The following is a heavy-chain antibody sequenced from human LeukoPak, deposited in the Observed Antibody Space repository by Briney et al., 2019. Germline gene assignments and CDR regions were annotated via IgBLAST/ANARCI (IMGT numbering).Heavy chain of an antibody. CDR2: ISSSSSYI. CDR1: GFTFSSYS. V-gene: IGHV3-21*01. D-gene: IGHD6-13*01. CDR3: ARMWGSSWSYFDY. J-gene: IGHJ4*02. Sequence: GGSLRLSCAASGFTFSSYSMNWVRQAPGKGLEWVSSISSSSSYIYYADSVKGRFTISRDNAKNSLYLQMNSLRAEDTAVYFCARMWGSSWSYFDYWGQGTLVTVSS.